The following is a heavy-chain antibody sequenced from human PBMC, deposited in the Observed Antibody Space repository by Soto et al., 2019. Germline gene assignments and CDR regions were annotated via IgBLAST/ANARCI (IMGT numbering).Heavy chain of an antibody. CDR2: MNPNSGNT. CDR1: VYPFTSYD. Sequence: ASVKVSCKASVYPFTSYDINWVRHSTGQGLEWMGWMNPNSGNTGYAQKFQGRVTMTRNTSISTAYMELSSLRSEDTAVYYCARGHHYYYYMDVWGKGTTVTVSS. J-gene: IGHJ6*03. V-gene: IGHV1-8*01. CDR3: ARGHHYYYYMDV.